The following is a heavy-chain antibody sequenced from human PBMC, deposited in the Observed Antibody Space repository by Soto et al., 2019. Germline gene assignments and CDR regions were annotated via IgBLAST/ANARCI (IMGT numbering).Heavy chain of an antibody. CDR2: IYYSGST. D-gene: IGHD2-2*01. CDR3: ARHYKRYCSSTSCYNRFDP. Sequence: SETLSLACTVSGGSISSSSYYWGWIRQPPGKGLEWIGSIYYSGSTYYNPSLKSRVTISVDTSENQFSLKLSSVTAADTAVYYCARHYKRYCSSTSCYNRFDPWGQGTLVTVSS. V-gene: IGHV4-39*01. CDR1: GGSISSSSYY. J-gene: IGHJ5*02.